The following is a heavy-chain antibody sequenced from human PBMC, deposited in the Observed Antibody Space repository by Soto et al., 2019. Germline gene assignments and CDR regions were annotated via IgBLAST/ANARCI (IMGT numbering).Heavy chain of an antibody. D-gene: IGHD2-2*03. CDR3: ARDLVDIVVVPAALGAFDI. V-gene: IGHV3-33*01. Sequence: PGGSLRLSCAAFGFTFSSYGMHWVRQAPGKGLEWVAVIWYDGSNKYYADSVKGRFTISRDNSKNTLYLQMNSLRAEDTAVYYCARDLVDIVVVPAALGAFDIWGQGTMVTVSS. J-gene: IGHJ3*02. CDR1: GFTFSSYG. CDR2: IWYDGSNK.